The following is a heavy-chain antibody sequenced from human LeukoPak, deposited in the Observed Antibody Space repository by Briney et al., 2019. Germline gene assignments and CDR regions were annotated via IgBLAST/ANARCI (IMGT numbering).Heavy chain of an antibody. CDR2: IRRKIDGETT. J-gene: IGHJ3*02. CDR3: TTYCSITNCYKPGGAFDI. V-gene: IGHV3-15*01. CDR1: GFTFSNAW. Sequence: PGESLRLSCAGSGFTFSNAWMSWVRQAPGKGLEWVGRIRRKIDGETTDYAAPVKGRFTISRDDSKNMVYLQMTSLKTEDTAVYYCTTYCSITNCYKPGGAFDIWGQGTVVTVSS. D-gene: IGHD2-2*01.